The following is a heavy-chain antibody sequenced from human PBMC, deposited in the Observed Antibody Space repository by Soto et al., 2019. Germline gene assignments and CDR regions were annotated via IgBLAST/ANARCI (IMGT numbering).Heavy chain of an antibody. CDR2: IYWDDDK. Sequence: QITLKESGPTVVKPTETLTLTCTFSGFSLTTSGVGVGWVRQSPGKAPEWLALIYWDDDKRYSTSLKSRLTITKDTSKTQLVPTMANLGPADTATYYCAHRVLRTVFGLVTTTAIYFDFWGQGTPVVVSS. CDR3: AHRVLRTVFGLVTTTAIYFDF. CDR1: GFSLTTSGVG. V-gene: IGHV2-5*02. D-gene: IGHD3-3*01. J-gene: IGHJ4*02.